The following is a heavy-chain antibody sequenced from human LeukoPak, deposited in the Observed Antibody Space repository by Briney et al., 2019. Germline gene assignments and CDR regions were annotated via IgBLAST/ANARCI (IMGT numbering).Heavy chain of an antibody. CDR2: TNMDGGST. Sequence: GGSLRLSRDAAGFTSSSYAMQWVRLPAGNVVEYVSATNMDGGSTYYANSVKGRFTTSRDNSKDTLYRQMGSLRAENMAVYYCARGRHSGYDCFDYWGQGTLVTVSS. D-gene: IGHD5-12*01. CDR1: GFTSSSYA. CDR3: ARGRHSGYDCFDY. V-gene: IGHV3-64*01. J-gene: IGHJ4*02.